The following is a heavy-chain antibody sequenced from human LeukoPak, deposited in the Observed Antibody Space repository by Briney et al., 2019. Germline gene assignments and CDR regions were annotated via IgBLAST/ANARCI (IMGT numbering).Heavy chain of an antibody. V-gene: IGHV3-33*01. CDR3: ARDRRYSSGWYGYFDY. D-gene: IGHD6-19*01. J-gene: IGHJ4*02. Sequence: GGSLRLSCAASGFTFSSYGMHWVRQAPGKGLEWVALIWYDGSNEYYADSVKGRFTISRDNSKNTLFLQMDSLRAEDTAVYYCARDRRYSSGWYGYFDYWGQGALVSDSS. CDR2: IWYDGSNE. CDR1: GFTFSSYG.